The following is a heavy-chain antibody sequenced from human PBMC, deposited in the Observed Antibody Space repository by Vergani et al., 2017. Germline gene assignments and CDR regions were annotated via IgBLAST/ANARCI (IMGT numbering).Heavy chain of an antibody. CDR1: GFTFDDYA. CDR3: ARGPNLGYCSGGSCYQEFDY. CDR2: ISWNSGSI. V-gene: IGHV3-9*01. D-gene: IGHD2-15*01. Sequence: EVQLVESGGGLVQPGRSLRLSCAASGFTFDDYAMHWVRQAPGKGLEWVSGISWNSGSIGYADSVKGRFTISRDHAKNSLYLQMNSLRAEDTALYYCARGPNLGYCSGGSCYQEFDYWGQGTLVTVSS. J-gene: IGHJ4*02.